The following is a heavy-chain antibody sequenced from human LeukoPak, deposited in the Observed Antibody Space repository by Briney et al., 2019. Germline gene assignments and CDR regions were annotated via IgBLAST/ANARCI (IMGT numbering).Heavy chain of an antibody. CDR3: ARQDSGTYLNPLDI. J-gene: IGHJ3*02. CDR1: GGSISSYY. V-gene: IGHV4-59*08. Sequence: SETLSLTCIVSGGSISSYYWSWIRQPPGKGLEWIGYIYYTGSTNYNPSLKSRVTISVDTSKNQLSLKLRSVAAADTAVYYCARQDSGTYLNPLDIWGQGTVVTVSS. CDR2: IYYTGST. D-gene: IGHD1-26*01.